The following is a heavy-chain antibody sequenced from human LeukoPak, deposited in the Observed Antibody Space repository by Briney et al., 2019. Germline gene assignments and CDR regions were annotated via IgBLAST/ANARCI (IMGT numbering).Heavy chain of an antibody. V-gene: IGHV3-30*18. CDR2: ISDDGRSK. CDR3: AKRPSDYGDYVSYFDY. Sequence: GGSLRLSCAASGFSSISYGVHWVRQAPGKGLEWVGVISDDGRSKDYADSVKGRFTISRDNSKDTLYLQMNSLRDEDTAVYYCAKRPSDYGDYVSYFDYWGQGTLVTVSS. J-gene: IGHJ4*02. CDR1: GFSSISYG. D-gene: IGHD4-17*01.